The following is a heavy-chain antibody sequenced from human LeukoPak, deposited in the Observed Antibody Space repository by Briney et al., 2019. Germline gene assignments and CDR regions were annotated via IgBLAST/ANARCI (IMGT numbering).Heavy chain of an antibody. Sequence: GGSLRLSCVSSGFSFSDYAMNWVRQAPGKGPEWVSSISWSSSYIYYADSVKGRFTISRDNAKNSLYLQMNNLRAEDAAVYYCVRSFPYCGGDCQGAGPWGQGTLVTVSS. CDR2: ISWSSSYI. CDR1: GFSFSDYA. J-gene: IGHJ5*02. CDR3: VRSFPYCGGDCQGAGP. D-gene: IGHD2-21*02. V-gene: IGHV3-21*06.